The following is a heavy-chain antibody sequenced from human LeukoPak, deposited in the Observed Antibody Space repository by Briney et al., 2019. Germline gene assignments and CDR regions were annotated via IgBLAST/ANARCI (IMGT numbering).Heavy chain of an antibody. Sequence: PGGSLRLSCAASGFTFSSYEMNWVRQAPGKGVEWVSYISSSGSTIYYTDSVKGRFTISRDNAKNSLYLQMNSLRAEDTAVSYCARVPTGYSSSWYPAYFDYWGQGTLVTVSS. V-gene: IGHV3-48*03. CDR1: GFTFSSYE. J-gene: IGHJ4*02. CDR2: ISSSGSTI. D-gene: IGHD6-13*01. CDR3: ARVPTGYSSSWYPAYFDY.